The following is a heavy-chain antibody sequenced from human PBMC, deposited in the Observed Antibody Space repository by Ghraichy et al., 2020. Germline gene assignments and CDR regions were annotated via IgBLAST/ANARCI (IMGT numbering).Heavy chain of an antibody. Sequence: SETLSLTCTVSGGSISNYYWSWIRQPPGKGLEWIGYINDSGCTNYKPSLNSRVTISIDTSKNQFSLMLASVTAADTAVYYWARHKFTLYYEISAYPRGPLAVWALGTTVTVSS. V-gene: IGHV4-59*08. CDR1: GGSISNYY. J-gene: IGHJ3*01. CDR2: INDSGCT. CDR3: ARHKFTLYYEISAYPRGPLAV. D-gene: IGHD3-22*01.